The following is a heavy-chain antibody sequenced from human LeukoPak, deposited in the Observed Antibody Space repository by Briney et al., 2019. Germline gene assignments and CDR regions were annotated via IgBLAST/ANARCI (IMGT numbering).Heavy chain of an antibody. V-gene: IGHV3-21*01. CDR3: ASSSPTGSGSFH. CDR1: GFTFSSYS. CDR2: ISSSSSYI. Sequence: GGSLRLSCAASGFTFSSYSMNWVRQAPGKGLKWVSSISSSSSYIYYADSVKGRFTISRDNAKNSLYLQMNSLRAEDTAVYYCASSSPTGSGSFHWGQGTLVTVSS. J-gene: IGHJ4*02. D-gene: IGHD3-10*01.